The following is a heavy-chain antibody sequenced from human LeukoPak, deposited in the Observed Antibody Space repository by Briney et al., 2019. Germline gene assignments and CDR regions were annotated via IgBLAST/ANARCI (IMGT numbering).Heavy chain of an antibody. CDR2: IYYSGST. CDR1: GYAIISGGFS. J-gene: IGHJ3*02. D-gene: IGHD3-10*01. V-gene: IGHV4-30-2*05. CDR3: ARGYGSGSPDAFDI. Sequence: SQTLSLTCTVSGYAIISGGFSWNWIRQPPGKGLEWIGYIYYSGSTYYNPSLKSRVTISIDTSKNQFSLKLSSVTAADTAVYYCARGYGSGSPDAFDIWGQGTMVTVSS.